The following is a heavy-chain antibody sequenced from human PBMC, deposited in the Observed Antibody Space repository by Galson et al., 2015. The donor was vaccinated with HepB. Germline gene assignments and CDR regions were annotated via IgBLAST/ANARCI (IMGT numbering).Heavy chain of an antibody. D-gene: IGHD3-10*01. V-gene: IGHV1-69*13. CDR1: GGTFSSYA. Sequence: SVKVSCKASGGTFSSYAISWVRQAPGQGLEWMGGIIPIFGTANYAQKFQGRVTITADESTSTAYMELSSLRSEDTAVYYCARGRYYGSGSRPVYAFDIWGQGTMVTVSS. CDR3: ARGRYYGSGSRPVYAFDI. J-gene: IGHJ3*02. CDR2: IIPIFGTA.